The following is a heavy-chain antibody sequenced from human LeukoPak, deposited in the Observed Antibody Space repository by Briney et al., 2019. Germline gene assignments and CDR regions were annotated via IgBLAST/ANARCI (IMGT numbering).Heavy chain of an antibody. CDR3: AKGFYGSGSVSEYHFDY. J-gene: IGHJ4*02. Sequence: GGSLRLSCAASGFTFDDYAMHWVRQAPGKGLEWVSVIRWDGGSIVYADSVKGRFTISRDNAKNSLYLQMNSLRAEHTALYYCAKGFYGSGSVSEYHFDYWGQGTLVTVS. V-gene: IGHV3-9*01. CDR2: IRWDGGSI. D-gene: IGHD3-10*01. CDR1: GFTFDDYA.